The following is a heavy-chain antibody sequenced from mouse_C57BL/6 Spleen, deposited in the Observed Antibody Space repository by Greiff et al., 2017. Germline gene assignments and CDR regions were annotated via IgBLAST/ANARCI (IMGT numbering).Heavy chain of an antibody. CDR1: GYAFSSYW. CDR3: ARGGGNYGYFDY. J-gene: IGHJ2*01. V-gene: IGHV1-80*01. Sequence: QLQLQQSGAELVKPGASVKISCKASGYAFSSYWMNWVKQRPGKGLEWIGQIYPGGGDTNYNGKFKGKATLTADKSSSTAYMQLSSRTSEDSAVYFCARGGGNYGYFDYWGQGTTLTVSS. CDR2: IYPGGGDT. D-gene: IGHD2-1*01.